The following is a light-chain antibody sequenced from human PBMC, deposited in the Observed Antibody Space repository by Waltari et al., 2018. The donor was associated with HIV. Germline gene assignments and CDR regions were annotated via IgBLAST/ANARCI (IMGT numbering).Light chain of an antibody. CDR3: QQSYSLPRT. CDR2: GAS. CDR1: HSINIY. V-gene: IGKV1-39*01. Sequence: DIQMPHSPSSLSVSVGDSVTITCLARHSINIYLNWYQRKPGKAPNLLVYGASSWESGVPERFSASGSGTDFTLTISGLQPEDLAIYYCQQSYSLPRTFGQGTKVEI. J-gene: IGKJ1*01.